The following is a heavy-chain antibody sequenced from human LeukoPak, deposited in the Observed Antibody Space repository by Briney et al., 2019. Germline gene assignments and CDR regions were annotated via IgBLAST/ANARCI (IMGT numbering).Heavy chain of an antibody. D-gene: IGHD1-26*01. CDR3: ARDLHRGSYEDAFDI. CDR2: INSSSTI. V-gene: IGHV3-48*01. Sequence: PGGSLRLSCAASGFTFSSYSMSWVRQAPGKGLEWVSYINSSSTIYYADSVKGRFTISRDNAKNTLYLKLNSLRAEDTAVYYCARDLHRGSYEDAFDIWGQGTMVTVSS. J-gene: IGHJ3*02. CDR1: GFTFSSYS.